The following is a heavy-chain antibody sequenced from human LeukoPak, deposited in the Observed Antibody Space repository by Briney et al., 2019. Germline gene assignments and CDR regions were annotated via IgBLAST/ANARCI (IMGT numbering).Heavy chain of an antibody. J-gene: IGHJ6*02. V-gene: IGHV3-23*01. D-gene: IGHD3-10*01. CDR3: AKDREVRGYYGLDV. Sequence: GRSMRLACAASGFTFTSYSMTWVRQAPGKGLEWVSAISASGGNTYSADSVEGRLTISRDNSKNTVYLQMNSLTAEDTAVYYCAKDREVRGYYGLDVWGQGTTVTVSS. CDR2: ISASGGNT. CDR1: GFTFTSYS.